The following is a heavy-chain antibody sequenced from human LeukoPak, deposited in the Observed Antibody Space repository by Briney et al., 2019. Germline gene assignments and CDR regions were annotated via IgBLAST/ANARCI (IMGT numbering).Heavy chain of an antibody. J-gene: IGHJ4*02. V-gene: IGHV3-73*01. CDR1: GFTFSGSA. CDR3: GRWLERNSGYCDS. Sequence: QPGESLRLSCAAAGFTFSGSAMQWVRQASGKGLEWVGRIRSKDNNYATAYAASVKGRFTISRDDSKNTAYLQMNSLETEDTAVYYCGRWLERNSGYCDSWCQGILVTVSS. D-gene: IGHD1-26*01. CDR2: IRSKDNNYAT.